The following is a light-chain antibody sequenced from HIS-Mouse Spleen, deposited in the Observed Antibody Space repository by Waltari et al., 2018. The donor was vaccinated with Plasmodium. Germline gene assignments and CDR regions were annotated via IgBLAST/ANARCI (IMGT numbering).Light chain of an antibody. CDR3: SSYTSSSTVV. CDR1: SSDVGGYNY. V-gene: IGLV2-14*03. CDR2: YVS. J-gene: IGLJ2*01. Sequence: QSALTQPASVSGSPGQSITISCTGTSSDVGGYNYVSWYQQHPGKAPKLMIYYVSNRPSGVSNRLSGSKSGNTAARTISGIQAEDEAEYYCSSYTSSSTVVFGGGTKLTVL.